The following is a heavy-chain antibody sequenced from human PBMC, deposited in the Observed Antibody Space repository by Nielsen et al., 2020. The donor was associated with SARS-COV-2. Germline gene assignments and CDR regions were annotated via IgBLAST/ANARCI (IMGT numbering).Heavy chain of an antibody. Sequence: GESLKISCAASGFTFNSYAMHWVRQAPDKGLEWVAVISYDGSDEYYADSVKGRFTVSRDNPRNTLYLQMNSLRGEDTAVYYCASVVMTGWLCSYYGMDVWGQGTTVTVSS. J-gene: IGHJ6*02. CDR1: GFTFNSYA. D-gene: IGHD2-21*02. CDR2: ISYDGSDE. V-gene: IGHV3-30*04. CDR3: ASVVMTGWLCSYYGMDV.